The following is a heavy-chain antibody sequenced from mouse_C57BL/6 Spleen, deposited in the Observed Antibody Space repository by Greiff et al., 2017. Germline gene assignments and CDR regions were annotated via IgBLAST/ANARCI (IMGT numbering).Heavy chain of an antibody. D-gene: IGHD2-3*01. J-gene: IGHJ3*01. V-gene: IGHV1-61*01. Sequence: VQLQQPGAELVRPGSSVKLSCKASGYTFTSYWMDWVKQRPGQGLEWIGNIYPSDSETHYNQKFKDKAKLTVDKSSSTAYMQLSSLTSEDSAVYYGARSGDGYYVGWFAYWGQGTLVTVSA. CDR1: GYTFTSYW. CDR3: ARSGDGYYVGWFAY. CDR2: IYPSDSET.